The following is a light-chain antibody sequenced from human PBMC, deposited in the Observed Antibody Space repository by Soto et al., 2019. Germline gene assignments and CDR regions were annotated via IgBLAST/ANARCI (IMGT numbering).Light chain of an antibody. CDR1: QGIRSD. CDR2: AAS. V-gene: IGKV1-6*01. Sequence: AIQMTQSPSSLSASVGDRVTITCRASQGIRSDLGWYQQKPGKAPKLQIYAASSLQSGVPSRFSGRGSGTDFTLTINSLQPEDFATYFCLQDYNYPRTFGQGTKVEIK. J-gene: IGKJ1*01. CDR3: LQDYNYPRT.